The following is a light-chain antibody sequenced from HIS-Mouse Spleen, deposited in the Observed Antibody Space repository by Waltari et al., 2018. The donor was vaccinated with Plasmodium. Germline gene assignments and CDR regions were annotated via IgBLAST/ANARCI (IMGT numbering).Light chain of an antibody. J-gene: IGLJ3*02. CDR1: ALPKTY. CDR3: YSTDSSGNHRV. V-gene: IGLV3-10*01. Sequence: SYELTQPPSVSVSPGQTARITCSGDALPKTYAYWYPQKSGQAPVLVLYEDSKRPAGIPERFSGSSSGTMATLTISGAQVEDEADYYCYSTDSSGNHRVFGGGTKLTVL. CDR2: EDS.